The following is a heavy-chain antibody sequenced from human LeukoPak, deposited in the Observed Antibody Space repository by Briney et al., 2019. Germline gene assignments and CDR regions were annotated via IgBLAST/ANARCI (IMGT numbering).Heavy chain of an antibody. V-gene: IGHV4-34*01. Sequence: PSETLSLTCAVYGGSFSGYYWSWIRQPPGKGLEWIGEINHSGSTNYNPSPKSRVTISVDTSKNQFSLKLSSVTAADTAVYYCARGVQWLVSPYYYYGMDVWGQGTTVTVSS. D-gene: IGHD6-19*01. CDR2: INHSGST. J-gene: IGHJ6*02. CDR1: GGSFSGYY. CDR3: ARGVQWLVSPYYYYGMDV.